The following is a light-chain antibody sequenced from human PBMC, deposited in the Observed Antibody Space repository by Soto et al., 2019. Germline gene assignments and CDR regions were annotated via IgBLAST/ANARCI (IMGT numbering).Light chain of an antibody. J-gene: IGKJ2*01. CDR2: EAS. V-gene: IGKV1-5*03. Sequence: DIQMTQSPSTLSASVGDRVTITCRASQSISRWLAWYQQKPGTAPKLLIYEASTLESGVPSRFSGSRSGTEFTLTVSSLQPDDFATYYCQQYNDSFPYTFGQGTKPEIK. CDR1: QSISRW. CDR3: QQYNDSFPYT.